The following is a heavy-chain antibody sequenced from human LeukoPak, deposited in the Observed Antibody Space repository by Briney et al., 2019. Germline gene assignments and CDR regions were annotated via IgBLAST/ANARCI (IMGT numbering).Heavy chain of an antibody. CDR1: GYTFTSYY. D-gene: IGHD1-14*01. CDR2: INPSGGST. J-gene: IGHJ5*02. V-gene: IGHV1-46*01. CDR3: ARDRTNNWFDP. Sequence: ASVKVSCKASGYTFTSYYMHWVRQAPGQGLVWMGIINPSGGSTSYAQKFQGRVTMTRDTSTSTVYMELSSLRSEDTAVYYCARDRTNNWFDPWGQGTLVTVSS.